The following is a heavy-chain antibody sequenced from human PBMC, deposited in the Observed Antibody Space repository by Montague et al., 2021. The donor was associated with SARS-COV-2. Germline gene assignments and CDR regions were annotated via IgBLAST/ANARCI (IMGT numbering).Heavy chain of an antibody. Sequence: PALVKPTQTLTLTCTFSGFSLRTAETCVSWIRQPPGKAPQWLARIDWDGDKYYSRTLETRVSISTDTAKTQVVLTMTNVDPMDTATYYCARLSGVAPRCYYEGMDAWGQGTAVTVCS. J-gene: IGHJ6*02. CDR2: IDWDGDK. CDR3: ARLSGVAPRCYYEGMDA. D-gene: IGHD7-27*01. V-gene: IGHV2-70*11. CDR1: GFSLRTAETC.